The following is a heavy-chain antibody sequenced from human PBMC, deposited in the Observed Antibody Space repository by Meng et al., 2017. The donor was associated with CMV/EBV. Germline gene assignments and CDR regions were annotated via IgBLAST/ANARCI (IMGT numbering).Heavy chain of an antibody. CDR3: TRASFSRYCSSTSCYYGMDV. CDR1: GFTFSSYA. Sequence: GESLKISCAASGFTFSSYAMSWVRQAPGKGLEWVGRIRSKANSYATAYAASVKGRFTISRDDSKNTAYLQMNSLKTEDTAVYYCTRASFSRYCSSTSCYYGMDVWGQGTTVTVSS. V-gene: IGHV3-73*01. CDR2: IRSKANSYAT. J-gene: IGHJ6*02. D-gene: IGHD2-2*01.